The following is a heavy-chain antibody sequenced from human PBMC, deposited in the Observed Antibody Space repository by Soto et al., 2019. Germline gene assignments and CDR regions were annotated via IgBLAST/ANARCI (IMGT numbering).Heavy chain of an antibody. J-gene: IGHJ4*02. CDR1: GFTFSSYW. CDR3: AGATVATWNF. Sequence: QLVESGGGLVQPGGSLRLSCAASGFTFSSYWMNWVRQGPGKGLEWVSRISSDGSKTTYADSVKGRFTISRDNAKNTLYLPMNNLRAEDTAVYYCAGATVATWNFWGQGTLVTVSS. V-gene: IGHV3-74*01. D-gene: IGHD5-12*01. CDR2: ISSDGSKT.